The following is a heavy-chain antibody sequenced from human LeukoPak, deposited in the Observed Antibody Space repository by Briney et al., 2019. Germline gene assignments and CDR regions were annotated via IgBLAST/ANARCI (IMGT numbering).Heavy chain of an antibody. Sequence: PGGSLRLSCVASGFTFSNYAMSWVRQAPGKGLEWVSAINGSGSSTYYADSAKGRFTISRDNSKNTVYLQTNSLRAEDTAVYYCAKETTFYYDSSGYWGYWGQGTLVTVSS. CDR3: AKETTFYYDSSGYWGY. J-gene: IGHJ4*02. D-gene: IGHD3-22*01. CDR2: INGSGSST. V-gene: IGHV3-23*01. CDR1: GFTFSNYA.